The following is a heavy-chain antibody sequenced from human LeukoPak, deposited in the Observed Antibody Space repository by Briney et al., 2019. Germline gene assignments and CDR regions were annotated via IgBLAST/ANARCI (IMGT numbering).Heavy chain of an antibody. D-gene: IGHD1-26*01. Sequence: SETLSLTCTVSGASISTSYWNWIRQPAGKGLEWIGRIYISGSPKYNPSPKSRATMSVDTSKNHFSLKLRSVTAADTAVYYCAKATAGVEATTGFDSWGHGTLVTVAS. CDR1: GASISTSY. CDR3: AKATAGVEATTGFDS. J-gene: IGHJ5*01. V-gene: IGHV4-4*07. CDR2: IYISGSP.